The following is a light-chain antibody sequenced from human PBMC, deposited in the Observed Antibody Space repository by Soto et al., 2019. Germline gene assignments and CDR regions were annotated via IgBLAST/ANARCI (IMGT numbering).Light chain of an antibody. CDR3: RHYRDTLPIT. V-gene: IGKV3-20*01. Sequence: ESVLTQSPGTLSLSPGETVTLSCRASQSVSGNYLTWYQHKPGQAPRLLIHGSYFRATGVPDRFSGSGSGTAFSLTTSSLEPADYAASYCRHYRDTLPITFGQGTRVEIK. J-gene: IGKJ5*01. CDR2: GSY. CDR1: QSVSGNY.